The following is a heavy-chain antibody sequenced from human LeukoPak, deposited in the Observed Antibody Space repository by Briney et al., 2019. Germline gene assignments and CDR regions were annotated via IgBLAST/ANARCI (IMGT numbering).Heavy chain of an antibody. CDR3: ARDYYYYMDV. CDR2: IDWDDDK. V-gene: IGHV2-70*11. J-gene: IGHJ6*03. CDR1: GFSLTASGMC. Sequence: SAPALVKPTQTLTLTCTFSGFSLTASGMCVSWIRQPPGKALEWLARIDWDDDKYYSPSLKTRLTISKDTSKNQVVLTMTNMDPVDTATYYCARDYYYYMDVWGKGTTVTVPS.